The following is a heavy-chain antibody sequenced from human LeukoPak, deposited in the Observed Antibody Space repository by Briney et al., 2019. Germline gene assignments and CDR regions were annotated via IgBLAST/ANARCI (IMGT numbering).Heavy chain of an antibody. V-gene: IGHV5-51*01. D-gene: IGHD6-19*01. CDR1: GYRFTSYW. CDR3: ARLRTYSSGWSPFDY. CDR2: IYPGDSDT. Sequence: GESLKISCKGSGYRFTSYWIGWVRQMPGKGLEWMGIIYPGDSDTRYSPSFQGQVTISADKSISTAYLQWSSLKASDTAMYYCARLRTYSSGWSPFDYWGQGTLVTVSS. J-gene: IGHJ4*02.